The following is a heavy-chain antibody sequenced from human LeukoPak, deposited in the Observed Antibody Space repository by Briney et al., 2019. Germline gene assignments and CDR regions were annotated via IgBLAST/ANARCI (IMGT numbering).Heavy chain of an antibody. Sequence: PGGSLRLSCAASGFTFSSYSMNWVRQAPGKGLEWVSSISSTSGYINYADSVKGRFTTSRDNAKNSLYLQMNSLRAEDTAVYYCARDLWFWSGHPQDLIVGDDYWGQGTLVTVSS. CDR1: GFTFSSYS. D-gene: IGHD3-3*01. V-gene: IGHV3-21*01. CDR2: ISSTSGYI. CDR3: ARDLWFWSGHPQDLIVGDDY. J-gene: IGHJ4*02.